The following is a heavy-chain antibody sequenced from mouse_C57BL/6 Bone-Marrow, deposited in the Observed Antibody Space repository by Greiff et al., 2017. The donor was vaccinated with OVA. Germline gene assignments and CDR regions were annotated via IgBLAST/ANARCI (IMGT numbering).Heavy chain of an antibody. D-gene: IGHD1-1*01. CDR2: IYPSDSET. Sequence: VQLQQPGAELVRPGSSVKLSCKASGYTFTSYWMDWVKQRPGQGLEWIGNIYPSDSETHYNQKFKDKATLTVDKSSSTAYMQLSSLTSEDSAVYYCARTHYYGSSNYFDYWGQGTTLTVSS. V-gene: IGHV1-61*01. CDR1: GYTFTSYW. J-gene: IGHJ2*01. CDR3: ARTHYYGSSNYFDY.